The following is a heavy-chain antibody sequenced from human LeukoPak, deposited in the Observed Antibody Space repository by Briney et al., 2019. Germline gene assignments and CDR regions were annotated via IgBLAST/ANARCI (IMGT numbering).Heavy chain of an antibody. V-gene: IGHV4-59*08. CDR1: GGSISSYY. CDR2: IYYSGST. Sequence: SETLSLTCTVSGGSISSYYWSWIRQPPEKGLKWIGYIYYSGSTIYNPSLKSRVTISVDTSKNQFSLKLSSVTAADTAVYYCARFFWSGSKGLDYWGQGTLVTVSS. CDR3: ARFFWSGSKGLDY. D-gene: IGHD3-3*01. J-gene: IGHJ4*02.